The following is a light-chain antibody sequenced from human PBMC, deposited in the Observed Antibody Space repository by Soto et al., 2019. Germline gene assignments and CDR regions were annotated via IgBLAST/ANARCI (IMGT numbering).Light chain of an antibody. J-gene: IGKJ3*01. CDR2: GAS. V-gene: IGKV1-33*01. Sequence: DIQMTQSPSSLSASVGDRVTITCQASQDISNYLNWYQQKPGKAPKLLIYGASNLETGVPSRFSGSGSGTDFTFTISSLQAEDIATYYCQQYDNLPCTFGPGTKVDIK. CDR1: QDISNY. CDR3: QQYDNLPCT.